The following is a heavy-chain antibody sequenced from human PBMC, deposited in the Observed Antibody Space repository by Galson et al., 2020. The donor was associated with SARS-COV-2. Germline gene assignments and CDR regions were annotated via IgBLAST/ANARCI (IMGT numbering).Heavy chain of an antibody. D-gene: IGHD3-22*01. CDR3: ARARGDRSTMIGVVSAVDI. CDR2: IYYSGST. V-gene: IGHV4-31*03. J-gene: IGHJ3*02. Sequence: ETSETLSLTCTVSGGSISSGGYYWSWIRQHPGKGLESIGYIYYSGSTYYNPSLKSRVTISVDTSKNQFSLKLSSVTAADTAVYYCARARGDRSTMIGVVSAVDIWGQGKMVTVSS. CDR1: GGSISSGGYY.